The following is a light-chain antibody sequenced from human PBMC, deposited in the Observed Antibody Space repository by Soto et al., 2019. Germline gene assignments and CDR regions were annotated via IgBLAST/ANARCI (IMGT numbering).Light chain of an antibody. CDR1: QSLNSFY. J-gene: IGKJ1*01. CDR3: QQYAISPRT. V-gene: IGKV3-20*01. Sequence: EIVLTQSPGTLSLSPGERATLSCRASQSLNSFYLAWYQQKPGQAPRLLIYGSSNRATGIPDRFSGSGSGTDFTLTISRLDPEDFAVYSCQQYAISPRTFGQGTKVDIK. CDR2: GSS.